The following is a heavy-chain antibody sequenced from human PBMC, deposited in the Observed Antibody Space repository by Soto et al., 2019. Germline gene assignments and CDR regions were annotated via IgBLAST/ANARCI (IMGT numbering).Heavy chain of an antibody. CDR1: GGSINSGDYY. CDR3: AREPIVERLQRGFDS. CDR2: IYYRGST. J-gene: IGHJ4*02. Sequence: SETLSLTCTVSGGSINSGDYYWSWIRQPPGKGLEYIGYIYYRGSTYYNPSLRSRLTISLDTSKNQFSLKLSSVTVSYTAVFYCAREPIVERLQRGFDSWGQGTLVTVSS. V-gene: IGHV4-30-4*01. D-gene: IGHD3-16*02.